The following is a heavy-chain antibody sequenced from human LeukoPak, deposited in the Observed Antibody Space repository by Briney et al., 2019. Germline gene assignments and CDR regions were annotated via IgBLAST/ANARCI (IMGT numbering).Heavy chain of an antibody. J-gene: IGHJ4*02. CDR3: ARALIYGGNSGSDY. CDR2: IYSGGST. CDR1: GFTFSSYA. D-gene: IGHD4-17*01. Sequence: PGGSLRLSCAASGFTFSSYAMHWVRQAPGKGLEWVSVIYSGGSTYYADSVKGRFTISRDNSKNTLYLQMNSLRAEDTAVYYCARALIYGGNSGSDYWGQGTLVTVSS. V-gene: IGHV3-66*01.